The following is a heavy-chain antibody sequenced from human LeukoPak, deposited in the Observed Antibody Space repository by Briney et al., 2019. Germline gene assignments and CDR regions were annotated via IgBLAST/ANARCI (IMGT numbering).Heavy chain of an antibody. Sequence: SETLSLTCTVSGGSISSYYWSWIRQPPGKGLEWIGYIYYSGSTNYNPSLKSRVTISVDTSKNQFSLKLSSVTAADTAVYYCASSQNTQRTYAFDIWGQGTMVTVSS. V-gene: IGHV4-59*01. J-gene: IGHJ3*02. CDR3: ASSQNTQRTYAFDI. CDR1: GGSISSYY. CDR2: IYYSGST.